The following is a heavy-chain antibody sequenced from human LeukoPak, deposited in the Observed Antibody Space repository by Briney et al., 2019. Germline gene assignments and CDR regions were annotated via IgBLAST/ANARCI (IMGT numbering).Heavy chain of an antibody. J-gene: IGHJ3*02. CDR2: ISYTGST. Sequence: PSETLSLTCTVSGGSISSGSYYWSWIRQPPGKGLEWIGYISYTGSTNYNPSLKSRVTISVLTSKNRFSLKLSSVTAADTAVYYCATLTGGDDAFDIWGQGTMVTVSS. CDR1: GGSISSGSYY. CDR3: ATLTGGDDAFDI. V-gene: IGHV4-61*01. D-gene: IGHD4-23*01.